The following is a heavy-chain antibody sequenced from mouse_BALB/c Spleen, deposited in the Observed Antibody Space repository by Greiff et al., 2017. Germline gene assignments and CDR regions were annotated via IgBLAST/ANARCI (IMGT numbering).Heavy chain of an antibody. Sequence: QVQLQQSGPGLVAPSQSLSITCTVSGFSLTSYDISWIRQPPGKGLEWLGVIWTGGGTNYNSAFMSRLSISKDNSKSQVFLKMNSLQTDDTAIYYCVRGNRGRYDRMDYWGQGTSVTVSS. CDR1: GFSLTSYD. V-gene: IGHV2-9-2*01. J-gene: IGHJ4*01. CDR3: VRGNRGRYDRMDY. D-gene: IGHD2-14*01. CDR2: IWTGGGT.